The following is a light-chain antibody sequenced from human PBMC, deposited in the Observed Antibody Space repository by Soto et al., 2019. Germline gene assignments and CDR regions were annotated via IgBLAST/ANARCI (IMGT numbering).Light chain of an antibody. Sequence: QSALTQPASVSGSPGQSITISCTGTSSDVGSYNLVSWYQQHPGKAPKLMIYEVSKRPSGVSNRFPGSKPGNTASLTISGLQAEDEADYYCCSYAGSSTFVFGTGTKVTVL. CDR1: SSDVGSYNL. J-gene: IGLJ1*01. V-gene: IGLV2-23*02. CDR3: CSYAGSSTFV. CDR2: EVS.